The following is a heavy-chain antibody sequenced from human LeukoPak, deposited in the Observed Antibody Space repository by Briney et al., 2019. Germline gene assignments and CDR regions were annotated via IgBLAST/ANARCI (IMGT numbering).Heavy chain of an antibody. Sequence: PGGSLRLSCAASGFTFSSYGMHWVRQAPGKGLEWVSNINQDGSEKEYVESVKGRFIISRDNAKNSLCLQMNSLRGEDTAVYYCVRGRGWLDSWGQGTLVTVSS. CDR3: VRGRGWLDS. J-gene: IGHJ5*01. D-gene: IGHD3-10*01. V-gene: IGHV3-7*03. CDR2: INQDGSEK. CDR1: GFTFSSYG.